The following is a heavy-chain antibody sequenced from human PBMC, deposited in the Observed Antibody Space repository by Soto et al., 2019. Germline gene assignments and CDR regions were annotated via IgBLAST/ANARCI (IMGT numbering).Heavy chain of an antibody. V-gene: IGHV4-4*02. CDR2: IYHSGST. CDR3: ARELVVPAAINYYMDV. CDR1: SGSISSSNW. J-gene: IGHJ6*03. D-gene: IGHD2-2*01. Sequence: QVQLQESGPGLVKPSGTLSLTCAVSSGSISSSNWWSWVRQPPGKGLEWIGEIYHSGSTNYNPSLKGRVTISVDKSKNQFSLKLSSVTAADTAVYYCARELVVPAAINYYMDVWGKGTTVTVSS.